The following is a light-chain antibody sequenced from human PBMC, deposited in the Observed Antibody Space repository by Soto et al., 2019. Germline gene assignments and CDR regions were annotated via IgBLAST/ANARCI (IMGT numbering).Light chain of an antibody. V-gene: IGLV2-14*03. CDR1: SSDVGAYNY. CDR3: SSYTSSSTRVV. J-gene: IGLJ2*01. Sequence: QSALAQPASVSGSPGQSITLSCTGTSSDVGAYNYVSWYQQHPGKAPKLMIYDVSNRPSGVSNRFSGSKSGNTASLTISGLQAEDEADYYCSSYTSSSTRVVFGGGTQLTVL. CDR2: DVS.